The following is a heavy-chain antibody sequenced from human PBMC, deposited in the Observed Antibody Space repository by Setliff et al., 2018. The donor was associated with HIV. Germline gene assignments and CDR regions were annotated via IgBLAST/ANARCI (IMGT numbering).Heavy chain of an antibody. D-gene: IGHD2-21*02. J-gene: IGHJ4*02. CDR1: GGSISTSNYY. CDR2: VDYTGST. CDR3: ARQGNIVVVTSFDY. V-gene: IGHV4-39*07. Sequence: PSETLSLTCTVSGGSISTSNYYWGWVRQPPGKGLEWVGNVDYTGSTYYNPSLKSRVTISVDTSKNQFSLRLNSVTAADTAVYYCARQGNIVVVTSFDYWGQGTLVTVLL.